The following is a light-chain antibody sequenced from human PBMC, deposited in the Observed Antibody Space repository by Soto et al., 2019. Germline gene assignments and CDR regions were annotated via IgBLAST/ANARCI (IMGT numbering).Light chain of an antibody. CDR2: DAS. Sequence: IQLTQSPSTLSASLGDTVTMTCRASQSISRWLSWYQQKAGKAPKLLIYDASTLQTGVASRFSGSMSGTEFTITITGLQPDDSATYYCQRYNSYWTFGPGTKV. CDR3: QRYNSYWT. V-gene: IGKV1-5*01. J-gene: IGKJ1*01. CDR1: QSISRW.